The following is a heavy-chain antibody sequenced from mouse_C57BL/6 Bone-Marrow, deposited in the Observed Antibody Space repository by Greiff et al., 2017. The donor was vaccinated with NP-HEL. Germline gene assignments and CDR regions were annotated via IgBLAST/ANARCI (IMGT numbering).Heavy chain of an antibody. V-gene: IGHV5-6*01. CDR2: ISSGGSYT. J-gene: IGHJ2*01. CDR3: ARHYYSNYFDY. D-gene: IGHD2-5*01. CDR1: GFTFSSYG. Sequence: EVQRVESGGDLVKPGGSLKLSCAASGFTFSSYGMSWVRQPPAKRLEWVATISSGGSYTYYPDSVKGRFTISRDNAKNTLYLQMSSLKSEDTAMYYCARHYYSNYFDYWGQGTTLTVSS.